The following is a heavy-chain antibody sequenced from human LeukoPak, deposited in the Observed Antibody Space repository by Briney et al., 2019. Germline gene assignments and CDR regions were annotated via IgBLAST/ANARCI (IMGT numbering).Heavy chain of an antibody. CDR2: ISDSGADT. D-gene: IGHD6-19*01. Sequence: ISDSGADTYYAASVKGRFTISRDNSKNTLFLQMSSLRAEDTAVYYCAGDRNSDWYSPLDYWGQGSQVTVST. CDR3: AGDRNSDWYSPLDY. J-gene: IGHJ4*02. V-gene: IGHV3-23*01.